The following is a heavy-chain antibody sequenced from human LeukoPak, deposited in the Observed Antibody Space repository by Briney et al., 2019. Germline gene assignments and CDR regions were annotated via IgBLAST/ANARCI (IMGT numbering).Heavy chain of an antibody. CDR1: GGSINSYY. J-gene: IGHJ4*02. D-gene: IGHD3-10*01. Sequence: PSETLSLTCTVSGGSINSYYWSWIRQPAGKGLEWIGRIYTSGSTNYNPSLKSRFTMSVDTSKTHFSLKLSSVTAADTAVYYCARDTGYYYGSGTYLYYFDYWGQGTLVTVSS. V-gene: IGHV4-4*07. CDR2: IYTSGST. CDR3: ARDTGYYYGSGTYLYYFDY.